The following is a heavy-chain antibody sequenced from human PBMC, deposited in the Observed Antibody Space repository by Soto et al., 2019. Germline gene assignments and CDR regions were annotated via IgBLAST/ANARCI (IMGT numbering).Heavy chain of an antibody. CDR3: ARERWELPLDI. CDR2: IYFGGKT. CDR1: GGSISSSDYS. Sequence: QVQLQESGPGLVKPSETLSLTCSVSGGSISSSDYSWNWIRQPPGKGLEWVGYIYFGGKTSYNPSLKSRVTMSVDTSKNQFSLRLRSVTVADTAVYYCARERWELPLDIWGNGTMVTVSS. V-gene: IGHV4-30-4*01. J-gene: IGHJ3*02. D-gene: IGHD1-26*01.